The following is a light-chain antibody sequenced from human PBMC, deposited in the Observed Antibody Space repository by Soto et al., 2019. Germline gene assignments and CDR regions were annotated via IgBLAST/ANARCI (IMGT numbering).Light chain of an antibody. CDR2: DAS. CDR3: QQSSNWWT. V-gene: IGKV3-11*01. CDR1: QSVSY. J-gene: IGKJ1*01. Sequence: EIVLTQSPATLSLSPGERATLSCRASQSVSYLAWYQQKPGQAPRLLIYDASNRATDIPARFSGSGSGTDFTLTISSLGPEDFAVYYCQQSSNWWTCDQGTMVESK.